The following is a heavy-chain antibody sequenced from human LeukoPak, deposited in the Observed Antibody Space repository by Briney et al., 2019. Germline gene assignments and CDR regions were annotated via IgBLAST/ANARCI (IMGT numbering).Heavy chain of an antibody. CDR1: GFTFSSSW. J-gene: IGHJ4*02. CDR2: INSDGSNT. Sequence: PGGPLRLSCAASGFTFSSSWMHWVRQAPGKGLVWVSHINSDGSNTKYADSVKGRFTISRDNAKNTLSLQMNSLRAEDTAVYYCARGSPLGGNWGQGTLVTVSS. V-gene: IGHV3-74*03. CDR3: ARGSPLGGN.